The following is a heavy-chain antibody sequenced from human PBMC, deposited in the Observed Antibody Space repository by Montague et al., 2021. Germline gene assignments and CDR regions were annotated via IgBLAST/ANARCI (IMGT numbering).Heavy chain of an antibody. CDR3: GVSPRRGGMDV. CDR2: IGDDGVET. Sequence: SLRLSCAASGFTFSSYWMSWVRQAPGKGLEWVANIGDDGVETYYVDSVKGQFTVSRDNAKSSLYLQMNSLRAEDTAVYYCGVSPRRGGMDVWGKGTTVTVSS. V-gene: IGHV3-7*01. J-gene: IGHJ6*03. CDR1: GFTFSSYW.